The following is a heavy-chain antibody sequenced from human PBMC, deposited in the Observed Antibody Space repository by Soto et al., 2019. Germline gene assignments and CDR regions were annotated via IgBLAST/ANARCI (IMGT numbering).Heavy chain of an antibody. D-gene: IGHD1-1*01. CDR2: VYPGDSVT. Sequence: GESLKISCKASGYRLISYWIGWVRQMPGKGLEWMGNVYPGDSVTRYSPSFQGQVTISADKSISPAYLQWSSLKASDTDMYYCARVDPTNGGXFEPWGQRTLVTVSS. V-gene: IGHV5-51*01. CDR3: ARVDPTNGGXFEP. CDR1: GYRLISYW. J-gene: IGHJ5*02.